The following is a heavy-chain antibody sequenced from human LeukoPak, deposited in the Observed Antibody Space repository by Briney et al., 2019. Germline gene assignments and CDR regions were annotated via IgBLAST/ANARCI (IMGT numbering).Heavy chain of an antibody. CDR3: VKGSTAVDFYYFDY. Sequence: PGRSLRLSCAASGFTFDDYAMHWVRQAPGKGLEWVSGISWNSGSIGYADSVKGRFTISRDNAKNSLYLQMNSLRAEDMALYFCVKGSTAVDFYYFDYWGQGTLVTVSS. CDR2: ISWNSGSI. D-gene: IGHD6-19*01. J-gene: IGHJ4*02. V-gene: IGHV3-9*03. CDR1: GFTFDDYA.